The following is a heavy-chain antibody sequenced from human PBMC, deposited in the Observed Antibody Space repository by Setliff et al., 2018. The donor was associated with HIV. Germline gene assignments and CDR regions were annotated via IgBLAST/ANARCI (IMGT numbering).Heavy chain of an antibody. J-gene: IGHJ4*02. V-gene: IGHV3-11*04. CDR3: AKNFYSSPWSPLDY. D-gene: IGHD6-19*01. CDR1: GFTFSDSY. CDR2: ISSSGSTT. Sequence: GGSLRLSCAASGFTFSDSYMSWIRQAPGKGLEWISFISSSGSTTYYADSVKGRFTISRDNSKNTLYLQMNSLRPEDTAVYYCAKNFYSSPWSPLDYWGQGTLVTVSS.